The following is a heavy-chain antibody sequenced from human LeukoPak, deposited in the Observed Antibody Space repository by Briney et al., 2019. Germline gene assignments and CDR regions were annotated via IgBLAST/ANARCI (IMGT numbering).Heavy chain of an antibody. CDR3: ARGSGLAVAGTWYGGNSPHNWFDP. CDR1: GYTFTGYY. CDR2: INPNSGGT. V-gene: IGHV1-2*02. J-gene: IGHJ5*02. D-gene: IGHD6-19*01. Sequence: ASVKVSCKASGYTFTGYYMHWVRQAPGQGLEWMGWINPNSGGTNYAQKLQGRVTMTTDTSTSTAYMELRSLRSDDTAVYYCARGSGLAVAGTWYGGNSPHNWFDPWGQGTLVTVSS.